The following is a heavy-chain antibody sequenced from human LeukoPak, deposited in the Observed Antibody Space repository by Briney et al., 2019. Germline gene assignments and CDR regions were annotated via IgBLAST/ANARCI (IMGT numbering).Heavy chain of an antibody. D-gene: IGHD3-22*01. V-gene: IGHV4-34*01. Sequence: KTSETLSLTCAVYGGSFSGYYCSWIRQPPGKGLEWIGEINDSGSTNYNPSLKSRVTISVDTSKNQFSLKVNSVTAADTAVYYCAKRDYYDSTGYYYYWGQGALVTVSS. CDR1: GGSFSGYY. CDR2: INDSGST. CDR3: AKRDYYDSTGYYYY. J-gene: IGHJ4*02.